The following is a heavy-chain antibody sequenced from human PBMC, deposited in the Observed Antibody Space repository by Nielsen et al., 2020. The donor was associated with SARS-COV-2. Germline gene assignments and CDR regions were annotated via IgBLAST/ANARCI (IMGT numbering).Heavy chain of an antibody. CDR2: ISSSGTTK. D-gene: IGHD4-23*01. CDR3: ARGGAVSP. V-gene: IGHV3-48*03. CDR1: GFTFSSYT. Sequence: GESLKISCAASGFTFSSYTMNWVRQAPGKGLEWVSYISSSGTTKYYADSVKGRFTISRDNAKNSLYLQMNSLRAEDTAVYYCARGGAVSPWGQGTLVTVSS. J-gene: IGHJ5*02.